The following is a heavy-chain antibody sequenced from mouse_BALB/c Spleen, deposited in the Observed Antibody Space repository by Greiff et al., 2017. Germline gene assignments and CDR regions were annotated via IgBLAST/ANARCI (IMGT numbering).Heavy chain of an antibody. J-gene: IGHJ1*01. V-gene: IGHV1S81*02. D-gene: IGHD2-4*01. CDR1: GYTFTNYW. CDR3: DRYKSYYDYAWYFDG. Sequence: VQLQQSGAELVKPGASVKLSCKASGYTFTNYWMHWVKQRPGQGLEWIGEINPSNGRTNYNEKFKSKATLTVDKSSSTAYMQLSSLTSEDAAVYYCDRYKSYYDYAWYFDGWGAGTTVTVSS. CDR2: INPSNGRT.